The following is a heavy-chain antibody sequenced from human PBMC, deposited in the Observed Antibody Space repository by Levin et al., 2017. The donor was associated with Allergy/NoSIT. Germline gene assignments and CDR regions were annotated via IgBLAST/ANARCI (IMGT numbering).Heavy chain of an antibody. D-gene: IGHD3-10*01. CDR3: AREKSAVRGVILGSLDY. CDR1: GFTFSSYG. Sequence: GGSLRLSCAASGFTFSSYGMHWVRQAPGKGLEWVAVIWYDGSNKYYADSVKGRFTISRDNSKNTLYLQMNSLRAEDTAVYYCAREKSAVRGVILGSLDYWGQGTLVTVSS. J-gene: IGHJ4*02. V-gene: IGHV3-33*01. CDR2: IWYDGSNK.